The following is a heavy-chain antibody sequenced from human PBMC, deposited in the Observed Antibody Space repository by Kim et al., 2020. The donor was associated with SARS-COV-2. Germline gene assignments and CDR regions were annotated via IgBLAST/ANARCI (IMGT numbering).Heavy chain of an antibody. J-gene: IGHJ4*02. CDR3: ARVSRQDSSGYYD. V-gene: IGHV1-46*01. Sequence: AQKFQGRVTMTRDTSTSTVYMELSSLRSEDTAVYYCARVSRQDSSGYYDWGQGTLVTVSS. D-gene: IGHD3-22*01.